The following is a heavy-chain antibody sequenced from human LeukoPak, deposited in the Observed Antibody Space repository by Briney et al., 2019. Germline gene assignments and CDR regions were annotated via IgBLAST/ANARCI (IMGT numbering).Heavy chain of an antibody. CDR3: AKVVNSGSYYYFDY. D-gene: IGHD1-26*01. V-gene: IGHV3-23*01. J-gene: IGHJ4*02. CDR2: ISTNSRST. Sequence: GGSGRLSCAASGFTFSNYAMSWVRQAPGMGLEWVSSISTNSRSTYYPDSVRGRFTISRDTSKSTLYLQMNSLTAEDTAVYYCAKVVNSGSYYYFDYWGQGTLVTVSS. CDR1: GFTFSNYA.